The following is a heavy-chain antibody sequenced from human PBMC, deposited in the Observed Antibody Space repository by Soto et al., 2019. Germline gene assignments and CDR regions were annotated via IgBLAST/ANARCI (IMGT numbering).Heavy chain of an antibody. CDR3: ARELGYCSSTSCYEPYYYYYYMDV. D-gene: IGHD2-2*01. J-gene: IGHJ6*03. V-gene: IGHV1-3*01. CDR1: GYTFTSYA. CDR2: INAGNGNT. Sequence: QVQLVQSGAEVKKPGASVKVSCKASGYTFTSYAMHWVRQAPGQRLEWMGWINAGNGNTEYSQKFQGRVTITRDTSASTAYMELSSLRSEDTAVYYCARELGYCSSTSCYEPYYYYYYMDVWGKGTTVTVSS.